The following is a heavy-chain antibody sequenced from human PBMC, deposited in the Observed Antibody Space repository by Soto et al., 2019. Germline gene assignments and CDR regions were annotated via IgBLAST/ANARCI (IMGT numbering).Heavy chain of an antibody. J-gene: IGHJ6*02. V-gene: IGHV6-1*01. CDR3: ARDRVNWNHYYYYGMDV. D-gene: IGHD1-20*01. Sequence: SQTLSLTCAISGDSVSSNRGAWNWIRQSPSGGLEWLGRTYYRSSKWYNDYAESVKSRITINSDTSKNQFSLQLNSVTPEDTAVYYCARDRVNWNHYYYYGMDVWGQGTTVTVS. CDR1: GDSVSSNRGA. CDR2: TYYRSSKWYN.